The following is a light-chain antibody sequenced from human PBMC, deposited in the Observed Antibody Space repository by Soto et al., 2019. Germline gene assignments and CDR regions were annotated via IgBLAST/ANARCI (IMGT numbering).Light chain of an antibody. CDR2: KVS. CDR3: LQYDTYPWT. CDR1: QSLRTW. V-gene: IGKV1-5*03. J-gene: IGKJ1*01. Sequence: DIQMTQSPSTLSASIGDRVTITCRASQSLRTWLAWFQQKPGKAPKGLIYKVSSLESGVPPRFSGSGSETLFTLNIDSLQPGDFATYYCLQYDTYPWTFGQGTKVEIK.